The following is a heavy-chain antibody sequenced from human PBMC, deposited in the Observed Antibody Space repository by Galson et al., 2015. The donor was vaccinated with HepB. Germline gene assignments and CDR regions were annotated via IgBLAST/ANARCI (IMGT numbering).Heavy chain of an antibody. CDR3: TRPDNYYMDV. CDR1: GFTFSGSA. J-gene: IGHJ6*03. V-gene: IGHV3-73*01. CDR2: IRSKANSYAT. Sequence: SLRLSCAASGFTFSGSAMHWVRQASGKGLEWVGRIRSKANSYATAYAASVKGRFTISRDDAKNTAYLQMNSLKAEDTAVYYCTRPDNYYMDVWGKGTTVTVSS.